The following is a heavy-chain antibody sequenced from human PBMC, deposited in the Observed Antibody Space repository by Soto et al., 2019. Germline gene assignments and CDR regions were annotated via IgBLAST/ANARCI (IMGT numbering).Heavy chain of an antibody. J-gene: IGHJ5*02. D-gene: IGHD2-15*01. CDR3: ARSDCSGGSCYPNWFDP. Sequence: QLQLQESGPGLVKPSETLSLTCTVSGGSISSSSYYWGWIRQPPGKGLEWIGSIYYSGSTYYNPSLNSRVTISVDTSKNQFSLKLSSVTAADPAVYYCARSDCSGGSCYPNWFDPWGQGTLVTVSS. CDR2: IYYSGST. V-gene: IGHV4-39*01. CDR1: GGSISSSSYY.